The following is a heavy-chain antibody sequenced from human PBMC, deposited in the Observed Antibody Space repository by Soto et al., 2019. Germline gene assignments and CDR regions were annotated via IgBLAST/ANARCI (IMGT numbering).Heavy chain of an antibody. D-gene: IGHD3-10*01. V-gene: IGHV3-23*01. J-gene: IGHJ6*02. Sequence: EVQLLESGGGLVQPGGSLRLSCAASGFTFSSYAMSWVRQAPGKGLEWVSAISGSGGSTYYADSVKGRFTISRDNSKNALYLQMNSLRAEDTAVYYCAKRRGYYYGMDVWGQGTTVTVSS. CDR2: ISGSGGST. CDR1: GFTFSSYA. CDR3: AKRRGYYYGMDV.